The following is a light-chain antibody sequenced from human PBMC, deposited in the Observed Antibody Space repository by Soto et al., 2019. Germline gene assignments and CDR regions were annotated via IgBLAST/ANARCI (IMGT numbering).Light chain of an antibody. CDR2: GAS. J-gene: IGKJ4*01. Sequence: IVLTQSPGTLSLSPGERATLFCRASQSISTTYLAWYQQKLGQAPRRLIYGASTRATGIPARFSGSGSGTEFTLTISSLQSEDFAVYYCKQYSNWPLTFGGGTKVDI. CDR3: KQYSNWPLT. V-gene: IGKV3-15*01. CDR1: QSISTTY.